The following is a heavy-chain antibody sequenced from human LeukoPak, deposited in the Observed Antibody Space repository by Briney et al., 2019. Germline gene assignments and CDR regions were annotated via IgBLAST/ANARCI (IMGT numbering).Heavy chain of an antibody. V-gene: IGHV4-31*03. D-gene: IGHD4-17*01. Sequence: SETLSLTCTVSGGSSIGSGGYYWTWIRQHPEKGLEWIGYFYHRASYNPPLKSRVTISVDTSKNQFSLSLASVTAADTAVYYCVREGEYGEDYYWGQGAQVIVST. J-gene: IGHJ4*02. CDR1: GGSSIGSGGYY. CDR3: VREGEYGEDYY. CDR2: FYHRA.